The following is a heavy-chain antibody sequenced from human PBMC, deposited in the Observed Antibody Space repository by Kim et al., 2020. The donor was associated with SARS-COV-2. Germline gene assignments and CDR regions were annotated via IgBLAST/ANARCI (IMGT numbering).Heavy chain of an antibody. CDR2: IDPSDSYT. V-gene: IGHV5-10-1*01. Sequence: GESLKISCKGSGYSFTSYWLSWVRQMPGKGLEWMGRIDPSDSYTNYSPSFQGHVTISADKSISTAYLQWSSLKASDTAMYYCAGHRYTMVRGVIYYYYYGMDVWGQGTTVTVSS. CDR3: AGHRYTMVRGVIYYYYYGMDV. D-gene: IGHD3-10*01. CDR1: GYSFTSYW. J-gene: IGHJ6*02.